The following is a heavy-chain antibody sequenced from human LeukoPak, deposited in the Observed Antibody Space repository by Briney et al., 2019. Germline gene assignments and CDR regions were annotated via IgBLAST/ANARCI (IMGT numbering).Heavy chain of an antibody. CDR2: INPNSGGT. V-gene: IGHV1-2*02. J-gene: IGHJ3*02. CDR1: GYTFTGYY. CDR3: AKDKRWDSSGYYFDAFDI. D-gene: IGHD3-22*01. Sequence: ASVKVSCKASGYTFTGYYMHWVRQAPGQGLEWMGWINPNSGGTNYAQKFQGRVTMTRDTSISTAYMELSRLRSDDTAVYYCAKDKRWDSSGYYFDAFDIWGQGTMVTVSS.